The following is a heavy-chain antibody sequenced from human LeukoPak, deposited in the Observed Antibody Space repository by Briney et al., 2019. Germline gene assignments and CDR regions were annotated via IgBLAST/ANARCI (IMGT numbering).Heavy chain of an antibody. Sequence: PGGSLRLSCAASGFTFSNAWMSWVRQATGKGLEWVGRIKSKTDGGTTDYAAPVKGRFTISRDDSKNTLYLQMNSLKTEDTAVYYCTTDPAGVGYYYMDVWGKGTTVTVSS. J-gene: IGHJ6*03. D-gene: IGHD1-26*01. V-gene: IGHV3-15*01. CDR3: TTDPAGVGYYYMDV. CDR1: GFTFSNAW. CDR2: IKSKTDGGTT.